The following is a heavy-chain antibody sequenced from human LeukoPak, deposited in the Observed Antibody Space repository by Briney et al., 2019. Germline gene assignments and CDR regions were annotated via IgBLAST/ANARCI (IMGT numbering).Heavy chain of an antibody. V-gene: IGHV4-59*11. Sequence: SETLSLTCTVSGGSISSHYWSWIRQPPGKGLEWIEYIYYSGSTNYNPFLKSRVTISVDASKNQFSLKLSSVTAADTAVYYCARDSGLPDYWGQGTLVTVSS. CDR2: IYYSGST. CDR3: ARDSGLPDY. CDR1: GGSISSHY. J-gene: IGHJ4*02. D-gene: IGHD4-11*01.